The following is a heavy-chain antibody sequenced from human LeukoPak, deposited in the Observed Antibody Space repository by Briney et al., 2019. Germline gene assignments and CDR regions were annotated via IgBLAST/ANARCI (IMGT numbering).Heavy chain of an antibody. D-gene: IGHD3-22*01. V-gene: IGHV3-7*01. CDR2: IKQDGSEK. CDR3: ARSWSSGYWFPATASFDY. Sequence: PGGSLRLSCAASGFTFSSYWMSWVRQAPGKGLEWVANIKQDGSEKYYVDSVKGRFTISRDNAKNSLYLQMNSLRAEDTAVYYCARSWSSGYWFPATASFDYWGQGTLVTVSS. CDR1: GFTFSSYW. J-gene: IGHJ4*02.